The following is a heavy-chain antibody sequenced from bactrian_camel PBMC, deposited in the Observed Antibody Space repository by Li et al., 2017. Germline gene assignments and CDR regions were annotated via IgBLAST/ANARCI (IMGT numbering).Heavy chain of an antibody. CDR1: GFSFSSYW. D-gene: IGHD3*01. V-gene: IGHV3S1*01. CDR2: NINGGGST. CDR3: VADCELRYDYFDFNVGS. Sequence: HVQLVESGGGLVQPGGSLRLSCATSGFSFSSYWMHWVRQAPGAGLEWVSTNINGGGSTYYANSVKGRFTISHDNAKRTLYLQMNNLKPEDTAMYYCVADCELRYDYFDFNVGSWGQGTQVTVS. J-gene: IGHJ4*01.